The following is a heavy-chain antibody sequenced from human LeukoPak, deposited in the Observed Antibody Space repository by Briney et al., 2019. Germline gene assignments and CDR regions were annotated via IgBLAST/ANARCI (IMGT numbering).Heavy chain of an antibody. CDR2: INPNSGGT. D-gene: IGHD5-18*01. CDR3: ARRGYSYGYGMSL. J-gene: IGHJ4*02. CDR1: GYTFTGYY. Sequence: ASVKVSCKASGYTFTGYYMHWVRQAPGQGLEWMGRINPNSGGTNYAQKFQARVTMTRDTSISTAYMELSRLRSDDTAVYYCARRGYSYGYGMSLWGQGTLVTVSS. V-gene: IGHV1-2*06.